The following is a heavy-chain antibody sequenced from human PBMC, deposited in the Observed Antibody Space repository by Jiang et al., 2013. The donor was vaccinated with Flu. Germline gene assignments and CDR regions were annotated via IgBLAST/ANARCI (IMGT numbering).Heavy chain of an antibody. V-gene: IGHV4-59*01. J-gene: IGHJ4*02. CDR1: GGSISSYY. D-gene: IGHD3-22*01. CDR2: IYYSGST. CDR3: ARSAYDSSGYYFGFYYFDY. Sequence: PGLLKPSETLSLTCTVSGGSISSYYWSWIRQPPGKGLEWIGYIYYSGSTNYNPSLKSRVTISVDTSKNQFSLKLSSVTAADTAVYYCARSAYDSSGYYFGFYYFDYWGQGTLVTVSS.